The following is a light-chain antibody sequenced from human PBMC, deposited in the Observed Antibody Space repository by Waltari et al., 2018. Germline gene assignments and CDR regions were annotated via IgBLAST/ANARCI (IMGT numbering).Light chain of an antibody. CDR3: SSYAGSNNLV. CDR2: EVS. J-gene: IGLJ1*01. CDR1: SSDIGGYKY. V-gene: IGLV2-8*01. Sequence: QSALTQPPSASGSPGQSVTISCTGTSSDIGGYKYVSWYRQHPGKGPKLLIYEVSKRPSGVPNRFSGSKAGNTAFLTGSALQAEDEADYYCSSYAGSNNLVFGTGTKVTVL.